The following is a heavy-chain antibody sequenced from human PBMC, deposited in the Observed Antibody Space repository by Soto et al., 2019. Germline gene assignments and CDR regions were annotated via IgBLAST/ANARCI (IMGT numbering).Heavy chain of an antibody. CDR1: GGSISSSSYY. CDR2: IYYSGGT. CDR3: ASSSYGDYVKNFDY. Sequence: SETLSLTCTVSGGSISSSSYYWGWIRQPPGKGLEWIGSIYYSGGTYYNPSLKSRVTISVDTSKNQFSLKLSSVTAADTAVYYCASSSYGDYVKNFDYWGQGTLVTVSS. D-gene: IGHD4-17*01. J-gene: IGHJ4*02. V-gene: IGHV4-39*01.